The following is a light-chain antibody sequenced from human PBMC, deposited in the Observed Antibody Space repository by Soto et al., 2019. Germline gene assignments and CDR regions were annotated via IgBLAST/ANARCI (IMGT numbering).Light chain of an antibody. V-gene: IGKV3-11*01. CDR3: QHRHMWPIT. J-gene: IGKJ5*01. CDR2: DAY. CDR1: QSFRGL. Sequence: EVVLTQSPVTLSLSPGDRATLSCRASQSFRGLLAWYQQKPGQAPRLLIYDAYNRATGIPPRFTGSGSGTDFTLTISSLEPEYSAVCYNQHRHMWPITFGQGTRLEIK.